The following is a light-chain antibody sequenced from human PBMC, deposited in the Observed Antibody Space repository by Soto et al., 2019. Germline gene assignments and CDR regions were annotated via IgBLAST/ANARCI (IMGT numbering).Light chain of an antibody. CDR3: QQYNFFWT. Sequence: DIQMTQSPSTLAASVGDRVTITCRASQTASHWLAWYQQKPGKVPKLLIYKASSLESGVPSRFSGSGFGTEFTLTITNLQPDVFATYYCQQYNFFWTFGQGTKVE. V-gene: IGKV1-5*03. CDR2: KAS. CDR1: QTASHW. J-gene: IGKJ1*01.